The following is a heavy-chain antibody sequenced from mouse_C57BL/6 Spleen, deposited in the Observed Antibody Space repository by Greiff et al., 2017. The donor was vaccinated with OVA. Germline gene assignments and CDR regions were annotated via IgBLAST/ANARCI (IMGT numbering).Heavy chain of an antibody. CDR2: IRLKSDNYAT. CDR1: GFTFSNYW. CDR3: TADYDWFAY. D-gene: IGHD2-4*01. J-gene: IGHJ3*01. Sequence: EVQLQESGGGLVQPGGSMKLSCVASGFTFSNYWMNWVRQSPEKGLEWVAQIRLKSDNYATHYAESVKGRFTISRDDSKSSVYLQMNNLRAEDTGIHYCTADYDWFAYWGQGTLVTVSA. V-gene: IGHV6-3*01.